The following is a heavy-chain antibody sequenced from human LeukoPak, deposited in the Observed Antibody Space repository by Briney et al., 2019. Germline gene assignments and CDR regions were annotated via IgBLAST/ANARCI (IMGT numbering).Heavy chain of an antibody. CDR3: VKDQDDGGP. Sequence: PGGSLRLSCAASGFTFSNYWMHWVRQAPGRGLIWVSRINSDGSYTNYVDSVKGRFTISRDNAKNTLYLQMNSLRAEDTAVYYCVKDQDDGGPWGQGTLVTVSS. D-gene: IGHD3-3*01. CDR1: GFTFSNYW. CDR2: INSDGSYT. J-gene: IGHJ5*02. V-gene: IGHV3-74*01.